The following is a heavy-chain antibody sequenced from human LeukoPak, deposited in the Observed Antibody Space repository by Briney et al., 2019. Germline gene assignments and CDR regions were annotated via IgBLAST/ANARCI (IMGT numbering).Heavy chain of an antibody. V-gene: IGHV1-18*01. CDR1: GFTFTSYG. D-gene: IGHD4-17*01. J-gene: IGHJ5*02. Sequence: ASVKVSCKASGFTFTSYGISWVRQAPGQGLEWMGWISVYNGNTNYAQKLQGRVTMTTDTSTSTAYMELRSLRSDDTAVYYCVRDLIRSRARWENLGFDPWGQGTLVTVSS. CDR3: VRDLIRSRARWENLGFDP. CDR2: ISVYNGNT.